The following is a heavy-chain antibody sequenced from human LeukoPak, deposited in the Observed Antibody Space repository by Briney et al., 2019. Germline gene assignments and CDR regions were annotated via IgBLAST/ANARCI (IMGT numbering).Heavy chain of an antibody. CDR1: GGSISSYY. V-gene: IGHV4-59*01. J-gene: IGHJ4*02. CDR3: ASYPYYDYVWGSYRPEPY. D-gene: IGHD3-16*02. Sequence: SETLSLTCTVSGGSISSYYWSWIRQPPGKGLEWIGYIYYSGTTNYNPSLKSRVTISVDTSKNQFSLKLSSVTAADTAVYYCASYPYYDYVWGSYRPEPYWGQGTLVTVSS. CDR2: IYYSGTT.